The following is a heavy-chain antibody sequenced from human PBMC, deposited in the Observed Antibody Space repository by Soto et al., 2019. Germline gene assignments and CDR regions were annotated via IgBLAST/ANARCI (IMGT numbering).Heavy chain of an antibody. D-gene: IGHD4-17*01. CDR2: ISYDGSNK. Sequence: GGSLRLSCAASGFTFSSYGMHWVRQAPGKGLEWVAVISYDGSNKYYADSVKGRFTISRDNSKNTLYLQMNSLRAEDTAVYYCARDRPHYGDHWYFDLWGRGTLVTVSS. V-gene: IGHV3-30*03. J-gene: IGHJ2*01. CDR3: ARDRPHYGDHWYFDL. CDR1: GFTFSSYG.